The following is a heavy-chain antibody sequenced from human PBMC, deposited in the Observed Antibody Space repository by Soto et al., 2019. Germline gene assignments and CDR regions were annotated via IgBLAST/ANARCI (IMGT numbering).Heavy chain of an antibody. J-gene: IGHJ3*01. V-gene: IGHV3-33*01. Sequence: QVQLVESGGGVVQPGRSLRLSCAASRFTFSSYGMHWVRQAPGKGLEWVAVIWYDGSNKYSADSVKGRFTISRDNSKNTLYLQMNSLRVEDTALYYCARDLSSGGTNACDVWGQGTVVTVSS. CDR1: RFTFSSYG. CDR3: ARDLSSGGTNACDV. CDR2: IWYDGSNK. D-gene: IGHD2-15*01.